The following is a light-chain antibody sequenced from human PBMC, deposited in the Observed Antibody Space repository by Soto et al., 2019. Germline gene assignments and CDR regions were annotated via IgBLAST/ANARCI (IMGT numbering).Light chain of an antibody. CDR3: NSYAASVYV. Sequence: QSVLTQPPAASGSPGQSVTISCTGTSSDVGGYNFVSWFQQHPGKVPKLIMYEVSKRPSGVPDRFSGSKSGNTASLTVSGLQADDEAEYSCNSYAASVYVFGPGTKVT. CDR2: EVS. J-gene: IGLJ1*01. V-gene: IGLV2-8*01. CDR1: SSDVGGYNF.